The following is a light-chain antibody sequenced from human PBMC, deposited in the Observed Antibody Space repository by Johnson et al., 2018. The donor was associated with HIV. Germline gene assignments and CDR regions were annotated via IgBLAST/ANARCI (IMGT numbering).Light chain of an antibody. CDR1: STIIHEPW. V-gene: IGLV1-51*01. CDR2: DNR. CDR3: GTWDSSLSAVGYV. J-gene: IGLJ1*01. Sequence: QSVLTQPVSGSSSSSPMFTLSCALSSTIIHEPWMTCNSQLPSAGTSLHSCDNRKQPGAVRNRFAEGKSGTSAALGITGLKTGDEADYYCGTWDSSLSAVGYVFGTGTKVTVL.